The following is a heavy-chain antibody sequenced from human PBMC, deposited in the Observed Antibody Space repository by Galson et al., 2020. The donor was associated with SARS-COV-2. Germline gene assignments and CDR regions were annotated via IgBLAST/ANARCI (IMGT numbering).Heavy chain of an antibody. D-gene: IGHD3-10*01. CDR2: FDPEDGET. CDR3: ATGLSVRISRGFDY. V-gene: IGHV1-24*01. CDR1: GYTLTELS. J-gene: IGHJ4*02. Sequence: GESLKISCKVSGYTLTELSMHWVRQAPGKGLEWMGGFDPEDGETIYAQKFQGRVTMTEDTSTDTAYMELSSLRSEDTAVYYCATGLSVRISRGFDYWGQGTLVTVSS.